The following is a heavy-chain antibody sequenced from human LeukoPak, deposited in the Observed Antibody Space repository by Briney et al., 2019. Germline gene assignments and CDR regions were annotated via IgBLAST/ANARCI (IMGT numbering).Heavy chain of an antibody. J-gene: IGHJ6*02. V-gene: IGHV1-8*01. CDR1: GYTFTSYD. CDR3: ARGPGSSYGMDV. CDR2: MNPNSGNT. Sequence: ASVKVSCKASGYTFTSYDINWVRQATGQGLEWMGWMNPNSGNTGYAQKFQGRVTKTRNTSISTAYMELSSLRSEDTAVYYCARGPGSSYGMDVWGQGTTVTVAS.